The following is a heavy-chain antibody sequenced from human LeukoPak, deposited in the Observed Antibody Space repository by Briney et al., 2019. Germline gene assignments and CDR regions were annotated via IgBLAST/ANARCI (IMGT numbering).Heavy chain of an antibody. D-gene: IGHD6-13*01. CDR3: ARGMRQQLADAFDI. CDR1: GYTLTSYD. J-gene: IGHJ3*02. CDR2: MNPNSGRT. V-gene: IGHV1-8*01. Sequence: ASVKVSCKASGYTLTSYDINWVRQATGQGLEWMGWMNPNSGRTGYAQNFQGRITITRNTSISTAYMELSSLRSDDTAIYYCARGMRQQLADAFDIWGQGTMVTVSS.